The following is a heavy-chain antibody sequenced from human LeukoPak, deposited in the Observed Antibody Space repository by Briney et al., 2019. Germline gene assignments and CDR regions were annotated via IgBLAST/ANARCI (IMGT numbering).Heavy chain of an antibody. CDR1: GFTFSSYA. CDR3: AKETRYCSSTSCPPARSFDY. CDR2: ISGSCGST. J-gene: IGHJ4*02. D-gene: IGHD2-2*01. V-gene: IGHV3-23*01. Sequence: GGSLRLSCAASGFTFSSYAMSWVRQAPGKGLEWVSSISGSCGSTYYADSVKGRFTISIDNSKNTLYLQMNSLRAEDTAVYYCAKETRYCSSTSCPPARSFDYWGQGTLVTVSS.